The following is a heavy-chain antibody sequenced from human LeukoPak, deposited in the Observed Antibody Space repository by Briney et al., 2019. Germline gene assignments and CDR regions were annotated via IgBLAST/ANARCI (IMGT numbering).Heavy chain of an antibody. Sequence: ASVKVSCKASGYTFTGYYMHWVRQAPGQGLEWMGWINPNSGGTNYAQKFQGRVTMTRDTSISTAYMELSRLRSDDTAVYYCARGYCSGGSCYSSLNVWFDPWGQGTLVTVSS. CDR1: GYTFTGYY. CDR2: INPNSGGT. V-gene: IGHV1-2*02. CDR3: ARGYCSGGSCYSSLNVWFDP. J-gene: IGHJ5*02. D-gene: IGHD2-15*01.